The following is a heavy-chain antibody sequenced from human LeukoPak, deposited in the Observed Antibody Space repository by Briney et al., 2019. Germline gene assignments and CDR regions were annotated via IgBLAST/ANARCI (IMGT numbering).Heavy chain of an antibody. J-gene: IGHJ4*02. CDR1: GFTFSSFW. CDR3: ARERTSGWDAFDF. V-gene: IGHV3-74*01. Sequence: HPGGSLRLPRAASGFTFSSFWMHWVRQAPGKGLVWVSRINSVGSSTSYADSVKGRFTISRDNAKNTLYLQMNSLRAEDTAVYYCARERTSGWDAFDFWGQGTLVTVSS. D-gene: IGHD6-19*01. CDR2: INSVGSST.